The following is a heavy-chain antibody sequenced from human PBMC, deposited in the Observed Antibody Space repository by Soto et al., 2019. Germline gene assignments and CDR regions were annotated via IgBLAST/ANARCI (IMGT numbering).Heavy chain of an antibody. J-gene: IGHJ5*02. Sequence: QVQLVQSGAEVKKPAASVKVSCKASGYTFTSYGISWVRQAPGEGLEWMGWINPYNGNTNYAQKLQGRVTMTTDTSTTTADMELRSLRSDDTAVYYCARDPVGGNWFHPSGHGTLVTVSS. CDR3: ARDPVGGNWFHP. V-gene: IGHV1-18*01. CDR2: INPYNGNT. D-gene: IGHD1-26*01. CDR1: GYTFTSYG.